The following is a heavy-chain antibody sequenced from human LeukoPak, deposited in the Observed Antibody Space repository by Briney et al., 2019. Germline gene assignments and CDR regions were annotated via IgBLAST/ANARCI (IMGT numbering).Heavy chain of an antibody. J-gene: IGHJ3*01. CDR1: GYTFTSYD. Sequence: ASVKVSCKASGYTFTSYDINWVRQATGQGLEWMGWMNPNSGGTNYAQKFQGRVTMTRDTSISTAYMELSRLRSDDTAVYYCARGSRDGYNSNWGQGTMVTVSS. CDR2: MNPNSGGT. CDR3: ARGSRDGYNSN. D-gene: IGHD5-24*01. V-gene: IGHV1-2*02.